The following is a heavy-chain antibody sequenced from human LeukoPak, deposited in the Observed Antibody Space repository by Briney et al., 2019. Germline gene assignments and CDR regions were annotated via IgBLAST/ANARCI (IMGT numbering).Heavy chain of an antibody. D-gene: IGHD6-13*01. V-gene: IGHV1-2*06. J-gene: IGHJ4*02. Sequence: MHWVRQAPGXGLEXMGRIDPNSRRTNYAQKFQGSVTMTRDTSISTAYMELSRLRSDDTAVYYCARGIISSSWEEFDYWGQGTLVTVSS. CDR2: IDPNSRRT. CDR3: ARGIISSSWEEFDY.